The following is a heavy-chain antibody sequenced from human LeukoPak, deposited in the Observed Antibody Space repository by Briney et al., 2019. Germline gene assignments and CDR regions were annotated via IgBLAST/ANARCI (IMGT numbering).Heavy chain of an antibody. CDR3: ASVHYYGMEV. V-gene: IGHV3-23*01. J-gene: IGHJ6*02. CDR2: ISSSGSGGNT. Sequence: PGGSLRLSCAASGFTFSTYAMSWARQAPGKGLEWVSGISSSGSGGNTYYADSVKGRFTISRDSSKNTLFLQMNSLRAEDTATYYCASVHYYGMEVWGQGTTVTVSS. D-gene: IGHD2-8*01. CDR1: GFTFSTYA.